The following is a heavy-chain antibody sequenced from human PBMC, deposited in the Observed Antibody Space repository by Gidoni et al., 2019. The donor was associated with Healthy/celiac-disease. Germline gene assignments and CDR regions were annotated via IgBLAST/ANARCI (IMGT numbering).Heavy chain of an antibody. Sequence: EVQLVETGGGLVQPGGSLRLSGAASGFTVSRNYMSWVRQAPGKGLEWVSVIYSGGSTYYADSVKGRFTISRDNSKNTLYLQMNSLRAEDTAVYYCAREGSGYSFDYWGQGTLVTVSS. V-gene: IGHV3-53*02. CDR2: IYSGGST. J-gene: IGHJ4*02. CDR3: AREGSGYSFDY. D-gene: IGHD3-22*01. CDR1: GFTVSRNY.